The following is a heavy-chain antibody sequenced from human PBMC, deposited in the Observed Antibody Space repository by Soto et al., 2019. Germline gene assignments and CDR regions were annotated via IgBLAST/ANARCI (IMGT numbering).Heavy chain of an antibody. CDR2: ISSSGSTM. D-gene: IGHD4-4*01. Sequence: QVQLVESGGGLVKPGGSLRLSCAASGFTFSGYYMSWIRQAPGKGLEWVSYISSSGSTMYYADSLKGRFTISRDNTKNSLYLQMNSLRAEDTAVYYCARDPLTTVTTTLGWFDPWGQGTLVTVSS. J-gene: IGHJ5*02. CDR1: GFTFSGYY. V-gene: IGHV3-11*01. CDR3: ARDPLTTVTTTLGWFDP.